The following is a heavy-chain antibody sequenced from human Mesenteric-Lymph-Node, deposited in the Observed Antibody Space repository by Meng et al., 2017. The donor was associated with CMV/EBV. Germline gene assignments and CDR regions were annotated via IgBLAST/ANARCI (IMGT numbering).Heavy chain of an antibody. CDR1: IPSRTW. Sequence: IPSRTWWSCVRQTPGRGLEWIAELYPRGIPNYNPSLKGRVTISVDISKTQFSLRLPSVTAADTAVYYCARDGRGYFGAGSFSWFDSWGQGTLVTVSS. V-gene: IGHV4-4*02. J-gene: IGHJ5*01. D-gene: IGHD3-10*01. CDR2: LYPRGIP. CDR3: ARDGRGYFGAGSFSWFDS.